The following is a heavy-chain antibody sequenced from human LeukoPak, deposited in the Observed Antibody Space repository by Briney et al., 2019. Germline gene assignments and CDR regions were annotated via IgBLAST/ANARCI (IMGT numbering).Heavy chain of an antibody. Sequence: GGSLRLSCVASGFTFSEHYMDWVRQSPGQGLEWVGRIRKKTNGYTTEYAASVRGRFTISRDDSKNTLYLQMNSLKTEDTAVYYCTTDGLYPLSRFLEWLDFDYWGQGTLVTVSS. J-gene: IGHJ4*02. V-gene: IGHV3-72*01. CDR3: TTDGLYPLSRFLEWLDFDY. CDR1: GFTFSEHY. D-gene: IGHD3-3*01. CDR2: IRKKTNGYTT.